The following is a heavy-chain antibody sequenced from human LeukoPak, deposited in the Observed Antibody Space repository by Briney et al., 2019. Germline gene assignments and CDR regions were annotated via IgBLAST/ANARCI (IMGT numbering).Heavy chain of an antibody. Sequence: SETLSLTCTVSGGSISSSSYYRGWIRQPPGKGLEWIGSIYYSGSTYYNPSLKSRVTISVDTSKNQFSLKLSSVTAADTAVYYCAREGYLYYDILTGTLPGFDYWGQGTLVTVSS. CDR2: IYYSGST. D-gene: IGHD3-9*01. V-gene: IGHV4-39*07. CDR1: GGSISSSSYY. CDR3: AREGYLYYDILTGTLPGFDY. J-gene: IGHJ4*02.